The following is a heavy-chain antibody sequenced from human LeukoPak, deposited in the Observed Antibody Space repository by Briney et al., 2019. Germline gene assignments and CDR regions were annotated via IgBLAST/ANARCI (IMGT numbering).Heavy chain of an antibody. V-gene: IGHV1-69*06. Sequence: SVKVSCNASGVTYSNYVITWVRQAPGQGLECMGGIIPIFGTTNSAQNLQGRVTITADKSTSTVYMELSSLRSEETAVYYCAREGNITVVRGITTHFDYWGQGTLVTVSS. D-gene: IGHD3-10*01. CDR1: GVTYSNYV. CDR2: IIPIFGTT. CDR3: AREGNITVVRGITTHFDY. J-gene: IGHJ4*02.